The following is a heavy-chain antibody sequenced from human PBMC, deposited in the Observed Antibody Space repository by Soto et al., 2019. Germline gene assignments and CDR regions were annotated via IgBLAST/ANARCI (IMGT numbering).Heavy chain of an antibody. J-gene: IGHJ6*03. V-gene: IGHV1-46*03. CDR1: GYTFTSYY. CDR2: INPSGGST. Sequence: ASVKVSCKASGYTFTSYYMHWVRQAPGQGLEWMGIINPSGGSTSYAQKFQGRVTMTRDTSTSTVYMELSSLRSEDTAVYYCARVATPVLRYFDWLLSPYYYYYMDVWGKGTTVTVSS. CDR3: ARVATPVLRYFDWLLSPYYYYYMDV. D-gene: IGHD3-9*01.